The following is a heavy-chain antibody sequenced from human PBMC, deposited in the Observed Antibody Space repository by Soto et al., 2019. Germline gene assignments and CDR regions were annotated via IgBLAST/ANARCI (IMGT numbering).Heavy chain of an antibody. CDR3: ARDNLTTSGY. CDR2: IIPILGIA. J-gene: IGHJ4*02. CDR1: GGTLSSYT. Sequence: VEGSCKAFGGTLSSYTISWGRQAPGQGLEWMGRIIPILGIANYAQKFQGRVTITADKSTSTAYMELSSLRSEDTAVYYCARDNLTTSGYWGQGTLVTVSS. V-gene: IGHV1-69*02. D-gene: IGHD4-4*01.